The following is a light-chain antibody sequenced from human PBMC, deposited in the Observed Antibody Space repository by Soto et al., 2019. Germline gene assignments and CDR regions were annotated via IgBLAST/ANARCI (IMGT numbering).Light chain of an antibody. V-gene: IGLV2-8*01. CDR3: CSYAGNSFV. Sequence: QSVLTQPSSASGSPGPSVTISCTGTSSDVSRYKYVSWFQHHPGKAPKVMIYEVTKRPSGVPDRFSGSKSGNTASLTVSGLQAEDEADDYCCSYAGNSFVFGTGTKVPVL. CDR2: EVT. J-gene: IGLJ1*01. CDR1: SSDVSRYKY.